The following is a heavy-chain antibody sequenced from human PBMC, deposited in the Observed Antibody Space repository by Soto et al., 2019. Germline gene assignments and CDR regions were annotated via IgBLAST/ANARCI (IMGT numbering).Heavy chain of an antibody. J-gene: IGHJ4*02. CDR3: TRDIFRTVTTIDF. V-gene: IGHV3-9*01. CDR1: GFNFDDHA. CDR2: ISWTGAFT. Sequence: EVQLVESGGGFVQPGRSLRLSCAASGFNFDDHAMNWVRQVPGKGLEWVSGISWTGAFTGYADSVKGRFTISRDNDKNSLTLEMTSLRPEDTALYYCTRDIFRTVTTIDFWGQGALVTFSS. D-gene: IGHD4-4*01.